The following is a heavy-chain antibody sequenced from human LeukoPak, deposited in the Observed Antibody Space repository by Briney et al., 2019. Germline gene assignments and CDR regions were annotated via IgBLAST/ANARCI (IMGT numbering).Heavy chain of an antibody. Sequence: ASVEVSCKASGYTFTNYGISWVRQAPGQGLECMGWISAYNGNTNYAQRFQGRVTMTTDTSTSTAYMELRSLRSDGTAVYYCARVRDYGGIGEDYWGQGTLVTVSS. D-gene: IGHD3-16*01. CDR1: GYTFTNYG. J-gene: IGHJ4*02. CDR3: ARVRDYGGIGEDY. V-gene: IGHV1-18*01. CDR2: ISAYNGNT.